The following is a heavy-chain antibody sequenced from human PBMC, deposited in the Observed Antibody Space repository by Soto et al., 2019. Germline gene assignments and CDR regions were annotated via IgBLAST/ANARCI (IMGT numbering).Heavy chain of an antibody. J-gene: IGHJ4*02. D-gene: IGHD3-16*02. CDR3: ARDRFKGVIQN. Sequence: PSETLSLTCTVSGGSISSGGYYWSWIRQHPGKGLEWIGYIYYSGSTYYNPSLKSRVTISVDTSKNQFSLKLSSVTAADTAVYYCARDRFKGVIQNWGQGTLVNVSS. CDR1: GGSISSGGYY. CDR2: IYYSGST. V-gene: IGHV4-31*03.